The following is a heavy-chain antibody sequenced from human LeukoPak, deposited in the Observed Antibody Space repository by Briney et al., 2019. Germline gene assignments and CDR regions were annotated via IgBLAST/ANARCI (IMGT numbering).Heavy chain of an antibody. J-gene: IGHJ4*02. V-gene: IGHV3-21*01. CDR1: GFTFSSYS. Sequence: GGSLRLSCAASGFTFSSYSMNWVRQAPGKGLEWVSSISSSSSYIYYADSVKGRFTISRDNAKNSLYLQMNSLRAEDTAVYYCARGDDYDILTGYPPPYYFDYWGQGTLVTVSS. D-gene: IGHD3-9*01. CDR2: ISSSSSYI. CDR3: ARGDDYDILTGYPPPYYFDY.